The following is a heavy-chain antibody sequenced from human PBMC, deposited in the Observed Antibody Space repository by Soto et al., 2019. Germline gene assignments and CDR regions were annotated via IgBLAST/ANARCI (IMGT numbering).Heavy chain of an antibody. CDR2: IWYDGSNK. Sequence: QVQLVESGGGVVQPGRSLRLSCAASGFTFSSYGMHWVRQAPGKGLEWVAVIWYDGSNKYYADSVKGRFTISRDNSKNTLYLQMNSLRAEDTAVYYCARDDPWDIVEKNYYYGMDVWGQGTTVTVSS. V-gene: IGHV3-33*01. CDR1: GFTFSSYG. CDR3: ARDDPWDIVEKNYYYGMDV. D-gene: IGHD5-12*01. J-gene: IGHJ6*02.